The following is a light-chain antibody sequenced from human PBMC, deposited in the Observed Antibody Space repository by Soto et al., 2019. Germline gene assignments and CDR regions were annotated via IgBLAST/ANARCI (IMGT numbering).Light chain of an antibody. V-gene: IGLV1-51*01. CDR3: RTWDSSLRVVV. J-gene: IGLJ2*01. CDR1: SSNIGNNY. CDR2: DNN. Sequence: QSVLTQPPSVSAAPGQKVTISCSGSSSNIGNNYVSWYQQLPGTAPKLLIYDNNKRPSGIPDRFSGSKSGTSATPDITGLQTGDEADYYCRTWDSSLRVVVFGGGTKVT.